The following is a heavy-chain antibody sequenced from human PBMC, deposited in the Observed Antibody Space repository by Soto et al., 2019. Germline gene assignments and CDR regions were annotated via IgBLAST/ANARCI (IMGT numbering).Heavy chain of an antibody. CDR1: GYTFTSYD. CDR3: AAGLSGVVTSDFQH. Sequence: SVKVSCKASGYTFTSYDISWVRQAPGQGLEWMGGIIPIFGTANYAQKFQGRVTITADESTSTAYMELSSLRSEDTAVYYCAAGLSGVVTSDFQHWGQGTLVTVS. V-gene: IGHV1-69*13. J-gene: IGHJ1*01. D-gene: IGHD3-3*01. CDR2: IIPIFGTA.